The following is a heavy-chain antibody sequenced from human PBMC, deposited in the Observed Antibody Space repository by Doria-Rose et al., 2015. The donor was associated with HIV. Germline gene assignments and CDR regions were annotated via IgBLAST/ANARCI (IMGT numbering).Heavy chain of an antibody. CDR1: GVSLSSPGMG. Sequence: QITLKESGPVLVEPTETLTLTCTVSGVSLSSPGMGVSWIRQPPGKALEWLATIFSDDARSYKTSLKSRLTISRGTSKSQVVLTMTDMDPVDTATYYCARIKSSRWYHKYYFDFWGQGTLVIVSA. CDR2: IFSDDAR. V-gene: IGHV2-26*01. CDR3: ARIKSSRWYHKYYFDF. D-gene: IGHD6-13*01. J-gene: IGHJ4*02.